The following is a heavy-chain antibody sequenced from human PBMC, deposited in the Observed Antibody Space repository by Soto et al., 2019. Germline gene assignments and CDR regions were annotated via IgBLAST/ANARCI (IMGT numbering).Heavy chain of an antibody. V-gene: IGHV3-23*01. D-gene: IGHD3-9*01. CDR1: GFTFSSYA. Sequence: GGSLRLSCAASGFTFSSYAMSWVRQAPGKGLEWVSAVGTGGTAYYVDSVKGRFTISRDNAENSLYLQMNSLRAEDTAVYYCADVFSPFWGQGTQVTVSS. CDR2: VGTGGTA. J-gene: IGHJ4*02. CDR3: ADVFSPF.